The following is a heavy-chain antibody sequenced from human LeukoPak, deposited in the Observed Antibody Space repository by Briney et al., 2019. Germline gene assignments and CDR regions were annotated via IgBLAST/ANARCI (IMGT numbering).Heavy chain of an antibody. J-gene: IGHJ3*02. CDR1: GFTFSSYA. CDR3: ARDRGDFWSGYYNPDAFDI. V-gene: IGHV3-23*01. D-gene: IGHD3-3*01. Sequence: GGSLRLSCAASGFTFSSYAMSWVRQAPGKGLEWVSAISGSGGSTYYADSVKGRLTISRDNSKNTLYLQMNSLRAEDTAVYYCARDRGDFWSGYYNPDAFDIWGQGTMVTVSS. CDR2: ISGSGGST.